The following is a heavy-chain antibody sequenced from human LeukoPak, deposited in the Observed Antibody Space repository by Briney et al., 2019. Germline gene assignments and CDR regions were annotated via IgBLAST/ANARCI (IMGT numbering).Heavy chain of an antibody. V-gene: IGHV4-59*12. J-gene: IGHJ4*02. CDR2: IYYSGST. CDR1: GGSLWSFY. Sequence: NPSETLSLTCTVSGGSLWSFYWSWVRQPAGKGLEWIGYIYYSGSTNYNPSLKSRVTISVDTSKNHFSLKLSSVTAADTAVYYCARANSYDGSGHYYEFAYWGQGTLVTVSS. D-gene: IGHD3-22*01. CDR3: ARANSYDGSGHYYEFAY.